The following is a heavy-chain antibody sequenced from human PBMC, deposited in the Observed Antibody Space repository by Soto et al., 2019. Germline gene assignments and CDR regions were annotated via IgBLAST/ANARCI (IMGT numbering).Heavy chain of an antibody. CDR2: IYSGGYT. CDR3: ATGPGGGGY. V-gene: IGHV3-53*01. D-gene: IGHD3-10*01. J-gene: IGHJ4*02. CDR1: GFTVSNNY. Sequence: EVQLVESGGGLIQPGGSLRLSCAVSGFTVSNNYMSWVRQAPGKGLEGVSVIYSGGYTAYGDSVKGRFTISRDNSKNTQFLQRNSRGPDDPAVFSWATGPGGGGYWGQGTLVTVSS.